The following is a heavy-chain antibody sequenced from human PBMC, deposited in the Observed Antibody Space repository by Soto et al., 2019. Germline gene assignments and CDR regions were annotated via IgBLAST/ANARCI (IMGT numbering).Heavy chain of an antibody. J-gene: IGHJ5*02. Sequence: SETLSLTCGVSGGTVASSHWWSWVRQSPGRGLEWIGNVYHTGDTNFNPSLQSRVTFSVDKSNNQFSLRLTSVTAAGTAVYFCAREIVTAGGNNYFDPWGPGTLVTVSS. V-gene: IGHV4-4*02. CDR2: VYHTGDT. CDR1: GGTVASSHW. CDR3: AREIVTAGGNNYFDP. D-gene: IGHD2-21*02.